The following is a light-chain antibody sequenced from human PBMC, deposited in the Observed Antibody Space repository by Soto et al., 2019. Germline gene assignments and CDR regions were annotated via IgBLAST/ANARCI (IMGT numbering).Light chain of an antibody. CDR1: QSVTSN. V-gene: IGKV3-15*01. J-gene: IGKJ4*01. Sequence: EIVMTQSPATLSVSPGEIATLSCSARQSVTSNLAWYQQQPGQPPRRLIYGASTRATRIPARFSGSGSGTEFTLTISSVQSEDFGVYYCQQYNNWTLTFGGGTKVEIK. CDR3: QQYNNWTLT. CDR2: GAS.